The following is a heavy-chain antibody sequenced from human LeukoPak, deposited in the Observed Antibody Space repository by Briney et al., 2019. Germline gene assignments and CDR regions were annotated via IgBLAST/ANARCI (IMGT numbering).Heavy chain of an antibody. V-gene: IGHV4-59*01. CDR2: IYDNGHT. J-gene: IGHJ4*02. D-gene: IGHD3-10*01. CDR3: ARVKGFYGSGSFYF. Sequence: SESLSLTCTVSGGSISRYYWSWVRQPPGKGLEWIGYIYDNGHTNYNPSFTGRVPISVDRSKNRLTLRLPAVDVAATPRYYCARVKGFYGSGSFYFWGQGILVTVSS. CDR1: GGSISRYY.